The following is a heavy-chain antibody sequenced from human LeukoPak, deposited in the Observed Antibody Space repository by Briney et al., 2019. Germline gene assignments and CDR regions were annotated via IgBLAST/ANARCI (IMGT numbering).Heavy chain of an antibody. CDR3: ARPTGLRFFDY. J-gene: IGHJ4*02. V-gene: IGHV5-51*01. CDR2: IYPGDSDT. Sequence: GESLKISCKGSGYSFTTYWIGWVRQMPRKGLEWMGIIYPGDSDTRYSPSFQGQATISADKSISTAYLQWSSLKASDTAMYYCARPTGLRFFDYWGQGTLVTVSS. CDR1: GYSFTTYW. D-gene: IGHD4-11*01.